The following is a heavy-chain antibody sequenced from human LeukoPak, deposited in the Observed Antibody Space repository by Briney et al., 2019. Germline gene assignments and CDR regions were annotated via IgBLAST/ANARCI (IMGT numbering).Heavy chain of an antibody. J-gene: IGHJ4*02. V-gene: IGHV1-8*01. CDR1: GYTFTSYD. CDR2: MNPNSGKA. Sequence: ASVKVSCKASGYTFTSYDISWVRQATGQGLEWMGWMNPNSGKAGYAEKFQGRVTMTRNTSISTAYMDLSSLRSEDTAVYYCARLSADSSSSRGFDYWGQGTPVTVSS. CDR3: ARLSADSSSSRGFDY. D-gene: IGHD2-2*01.